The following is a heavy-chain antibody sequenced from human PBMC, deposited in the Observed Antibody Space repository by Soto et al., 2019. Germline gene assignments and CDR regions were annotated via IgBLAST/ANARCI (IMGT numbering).Heavy chain of an antibody. J-gene: IGHJ5*02. CDR1: GYTFTGYY. CDR2: INPNSGGT. Sequence: QVQLVQSGAEVKKPGASVKVSCKASGYTFTGYYMHWVRQAPGQGLEWMGWINPNSGGTNYAQKFQGRVPMTRDTSISTAYMELSRLRSDDTAVYYCARGGGVYSSSNNRFDPWGQGTLVTVSS. D-gene: IGHD6-6*01. V-gene: IGHV1-2*02. CDR3: ARGGGVYSSSNNRFDP.